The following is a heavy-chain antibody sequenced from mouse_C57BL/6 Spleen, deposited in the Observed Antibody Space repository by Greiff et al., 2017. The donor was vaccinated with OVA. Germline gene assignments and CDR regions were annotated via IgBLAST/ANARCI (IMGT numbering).Heavy chain of an antibody. J-gene: IGHJ1*03. CDR3: SRSEITTVVYWYFDV. CDR1: GYTFTSYW. CDR2: IDPSDSYT. V-gene: IGHV1-50*01. D-gene: IGHD1-1*01. Sequence: QVQLQQPGAELVKPGASVKLSCKASGYTFTSYWMQWVKQRPGQGLEWIGEIDPSDSYTNYNQKFKGKATLTVDTSSSTAYMQLSSLTSEDSAVXYCSRSEITTVVYWYFDVWGTGTTVTVSS.